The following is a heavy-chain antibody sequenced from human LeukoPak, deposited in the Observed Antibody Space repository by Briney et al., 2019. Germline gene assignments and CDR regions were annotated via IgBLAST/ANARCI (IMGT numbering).Heavy chain of an antibody. CDR3: AKNPTYSSSFVDY. V-gene: IGHV3-74*01. CDR1: GFTFSSNW. J-gene: IGHJ4*02. D-gene: IGHD6-13*01. CDR2: SNEDGSTT. Sequence: GGSLRLSCAASGFTFSSNWMHWVRQAPGKGLVWVSRSNEDGSTTNYADSVKGRFTISRDNAKNTLYLQMNSLTAEDTAVYYCAKNPTYSSSFVDYWGQGTLVTVSS.